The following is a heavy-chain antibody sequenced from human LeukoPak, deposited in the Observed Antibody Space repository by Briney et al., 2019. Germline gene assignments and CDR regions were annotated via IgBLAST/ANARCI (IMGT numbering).Heavy chain of an antibody. CDR2: IYHNGNT. CDR1: TYSISSGYY. Sequence: SETLSLTCTVSTYSISSGYYWGWIRQPPRKGLEWIGNIYHNGNTYYNPSLKSRVTISVDTSKKQFSLKLRTATAADTAVYYCARIEAVTRGYNHAYYFDYWGQGTLVTVSS. D-gene: IGHD5-18*01. V-gene: IGHV4-38-2*02. CDR3: ARIEAVTRGYNHAYYFDY. J-gene: IGHJ4*02.